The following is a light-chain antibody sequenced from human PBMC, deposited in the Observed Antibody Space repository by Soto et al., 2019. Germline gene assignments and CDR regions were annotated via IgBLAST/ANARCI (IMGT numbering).Light chain of an antibody. CDR3: MQALQTPRT. CDR2: LGS. CDR1: QSLLHSNGYNY. V-gene: IGKV2-28*01. Sequence: DIVMTQSPLSLPVTPGEPASISCRSSQSLLHSNGYNYLDWYLQKPGQSPQLLIYLGSNRASGLPDRFSGSGSGKDFTLKIRRVEAQDVGVYYCMQALQTPRTFGQGTKVEI. J-gene: IGKJ1*01.